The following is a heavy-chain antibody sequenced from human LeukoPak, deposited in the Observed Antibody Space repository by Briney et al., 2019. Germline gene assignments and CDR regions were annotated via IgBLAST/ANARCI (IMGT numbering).Heavy chain of an antibody. CDR3: ARDLGPGYYYGSGSYLPDY. Sequence: PGGSLRLSCAASGFTFSSYRMSWVRQAPGKGLEWVANIKQDGSEKYYVDSVKGRFTISRDNAKNSLYLQMNSLRAEDTAVYYCARDLGPGYYYGSGSYLPDYWGQGTLVTVSS. CDR1: GFTFSSYR. J-gene: IGHJ4*02. D-gene: IGHD3-10*01. CDR2: IKQDGSEK. V-gene: IGHV3-7*01.